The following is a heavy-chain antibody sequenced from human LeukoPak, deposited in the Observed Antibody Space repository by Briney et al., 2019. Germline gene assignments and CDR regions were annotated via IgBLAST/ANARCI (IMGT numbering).Heavy chain of an antibody. CDR3: ARSLTTLTYERY. Sequence: KPGGSLRLSCAASGFTFSSYMMNWVRQAPGKGLEWVSSINSGSTYTYYTESVKGRFTVSRDNAKNSLFLQMNSLRAEDTAIYYCARSLTTLTYERYWGQGTLVTVSS. CDR2: INSGSTYT. J-gene: IGHJ4*02. CDR1: GFTFSSYM. V-gene: IGHV3-21*01. D-gene: IGHD1-1*01.